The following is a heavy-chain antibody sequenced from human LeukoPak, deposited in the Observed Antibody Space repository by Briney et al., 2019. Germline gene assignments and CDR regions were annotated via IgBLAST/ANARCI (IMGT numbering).Heavy chain of an antibody. Sequence: GGSLRLSCVASGFTFTTYDMNWVRQAPGKGLEWISYISSTSSAIYYADSVMGRFTISRDNDNNSLFLQMNGLRAEDTAVYYCAELGITMIGGVWGKGTTVTISS. CDR2: ISSTSSAI. CDR3: AELGITMIGGV. D-gene: IGHD3-10*02. J-gene: IGHJ6*04. CDR1: GFTFTTYD. V-gene: IGHV3-48*01.